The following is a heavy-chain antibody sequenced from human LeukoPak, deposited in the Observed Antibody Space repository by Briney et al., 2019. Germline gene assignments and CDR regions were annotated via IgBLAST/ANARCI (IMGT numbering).Heavy chain of an antibody. Sequence: AASVKVSCKASGYTFTGYYMHWVRQAPGQGLEWMGWINPNSGGTNYAQKFQGRVTMTRDTSISTAYMELSRLRSDDTAVYYCARSDRIVVVPAAIGYWGQGTLVTVSS. D-gene: IGHD2-2*01. CDR1: GYTFTGYY. J-gene: IGHJ4*02. V-gene: IGHV1-2*02. CDR3: ARSDRIVVVPAAIGY. CDR2: INPNSGGT.